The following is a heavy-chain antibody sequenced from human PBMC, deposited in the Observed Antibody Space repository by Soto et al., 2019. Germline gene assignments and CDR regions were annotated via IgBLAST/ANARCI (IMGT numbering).Heavy chain of an antibody. D-gene: IGHD3-22*01. V-gene: IGHV4-34*01. CDR3: ARSTYYYDSSDYYSFYFDY. CDR2: INHSGST. J-gene: IGHJ4*02. CDR1: GGSFSGYY. Sequence: SETLSLTCAVYGGSFSGYYWSWIRQPPGKGLEWIGEINHSGSTNYNPSLKSRVTISVDTSKNQFYLKLSSVTAADTAVYYCARSTYYYDSSDYYSFYFDYWGQGTLVTVSS.